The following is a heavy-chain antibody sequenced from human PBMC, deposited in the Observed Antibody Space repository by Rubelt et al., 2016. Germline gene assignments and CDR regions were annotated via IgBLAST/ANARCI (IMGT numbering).Heavy chain of an antibody. V-gene: IGHV3-7*01. D-gene: IGHD3-22*01. CDR3: ARDKGWYDSSPYYFDY. Sequence: EVQLVESGGGLVQPGGSLRLSCAASGFIFSGYWMSWVRQAPGQGLEWVANIKHAGSEIHYVDSVKGRFTISRANAKNSLYLQMNSLRAEDTAVYYCARDKGWYDSSPYYFDYWGQGTLVTVSS. J-gene: IGHJ4*02. CDR2: IKHAGSEI. CDR1: GFIFSGYW.